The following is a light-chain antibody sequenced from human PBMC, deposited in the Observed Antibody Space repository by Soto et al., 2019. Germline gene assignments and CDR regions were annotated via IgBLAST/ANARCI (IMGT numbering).Light chain of an antibody. CDR2: AAS. CDR1: QSISNY. CDR3: QQSYSIPRT. V-gene: IGKV1-39*01. J-gene: IGKJ3*01. Sequence: DIQMTQSPSSLSASVGDRVTITCRASQSISNYLNWYQQKPGKAPNLLIYAASSLQSGVPSRFSGSGSGTDFTLTISSLQPEDFATYYCQQSYSIPRTFGPGTKVDIK.